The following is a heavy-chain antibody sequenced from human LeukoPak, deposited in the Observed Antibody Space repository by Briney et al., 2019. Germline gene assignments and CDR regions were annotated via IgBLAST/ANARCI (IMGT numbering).Heavy chain of an antibody. V-gene: IGHV4-59*01. CDR1: GGSISSYY. D-gene: IGHD5-24*01. J-gene: IGHJ4*02. CDR3: ARDRLGMAHGY. Sequence: SETLSLTCTVSGGSISSYYWSWIRQPPGKGLEWIGYIYYSGSTNYNPSLKSRVTIPVDTSKNQFSLKLSSVTAADTAVYYCARDRLGMAHGYWGQGTLVTVSS. CDR2: IYYSGST.